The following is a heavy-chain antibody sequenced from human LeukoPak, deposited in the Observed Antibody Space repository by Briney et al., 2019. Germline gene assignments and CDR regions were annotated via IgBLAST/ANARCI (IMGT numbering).Heavy chain of an antibody. CDR3: ARNIRYFDLDV. Sequence: KPGGSLRLSCAASGFTFSDYYMTWIRQAPGMGLEWVSYITSTSSYTNYADSVKGRFTISRDNSKNTLYLQMNSLRAEDTAVFFCARNIRYFDLDVWGQGTTVTVSS. D-gene: IGHD3-9*01. CDR2: ITSTSSYT. J-gene: IGHJ6*02. V-gene: IGHV3-11*06. CDR1: GFTFSDYY.